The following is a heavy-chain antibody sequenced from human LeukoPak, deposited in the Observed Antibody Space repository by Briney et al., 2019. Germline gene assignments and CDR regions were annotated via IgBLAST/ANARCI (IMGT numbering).Heavy chain of an antibody. V-gene: IGHV3-23*01. CDR1: GFTFSSYG. D-gene: IGHD6-19*01. Sequence: GGSLRLSCAASGFTFSSYGMSWVRQAPGKGLEWVSAISGSGGSTYYADSVKGRFTISRDNSKNTLYLQMNSLRAEDTAVYYCAKAHTSGWYYNYWGQGTLVTVSS. J-gene: IGHJ4*02. CDR3: AKAHTSGWYYNY. CDR2: ISGSGGST.